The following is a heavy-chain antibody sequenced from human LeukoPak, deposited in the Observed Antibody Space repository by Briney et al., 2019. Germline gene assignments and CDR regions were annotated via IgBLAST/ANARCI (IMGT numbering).Heavy chain of an antibody. CDR2: ISGSGDDT. CDR3: AKDRGSSGWNGLDY. CDR1: GFTFSSYA. D-gene: IGHD6-19*01. J-gene: IGHJ4*02. Sequence: GGSLRLSCAASGFTFSSYATSWVRQAPGKGLEWVSTISGSGDDTYYADSVKGRFTISRDNSKNTLYLQMISLRAEDTAVYHCAKDRGSSGWNGLDYWGQGTLVTVSS. V-gene: IGHV3-23*01.